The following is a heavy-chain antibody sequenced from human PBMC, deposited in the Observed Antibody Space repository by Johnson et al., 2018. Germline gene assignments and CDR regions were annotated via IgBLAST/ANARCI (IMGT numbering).Heavy chain of an antibody. Sequence: VQLQESWGAFVQAWGFLRLSRAASGFTFSYYWMHWVRQAPGKGLVWVSRINSDGNSTNYVDSVKGRFTISRDNAKNTLNLQINSLRAEDTAVYYCVRGRYGTSGGCYFDYWGQGTLFTVSS. CDR2: INSDGNST. CDR3: VRGRYGTSGGCYFDY. CDR1: GFTFSYYW. J-gene: IGHJ4*02. V-gene: IGHV3-74*01. D-gene: IGHD2-8*01.